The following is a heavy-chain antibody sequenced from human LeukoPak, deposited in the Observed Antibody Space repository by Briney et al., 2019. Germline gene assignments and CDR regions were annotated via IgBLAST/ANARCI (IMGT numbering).Heavy chain of an antibody. CDR3: ARGVNWFDP. Sequence: SETLSLTCTVSGGSISSYYWSWIRQPPGKGLEWIGYIYYSGSTNYNPSLKSRVAISVDTSKNQFSLKLSSVTAADTAVYYCARGVNWFDPWGQGTLVTVSS. J-gene: IGHJ5*02. V-gene: IGHV4-59*01. CDR2: IYYSGST. CDR1: GGSISSYY.